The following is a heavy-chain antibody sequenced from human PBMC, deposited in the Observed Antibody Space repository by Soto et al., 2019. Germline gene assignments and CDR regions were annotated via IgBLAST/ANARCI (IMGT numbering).Heavy chain of an antibody. CDR3: ARGTLFWSGYYYYYYMDV. CDR1: GGSISSYY. Sequence: SETLSLTCTVSGGSISSYYWSWIRQPPGKGLEWIGYIYYSGSTNYNPSLKSRVTISVDTSKNQFSLKLSSVTAADTAVYYCARGTLFWSGYYYYYYMDVWGKGTTVTVSS. J-gene: IGHJ6*03. V-gene: IGHV4-59*08. CDR2: IYYSGST. D-gene: IGHD3-3*01.